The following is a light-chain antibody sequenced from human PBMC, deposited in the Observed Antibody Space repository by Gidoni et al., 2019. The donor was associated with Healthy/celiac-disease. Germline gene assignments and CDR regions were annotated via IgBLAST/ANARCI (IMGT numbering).Light chain of an antibody. CDR3: QSYDSSLSVWV. CDR2: GNS. J-gene: IGLJ3*02. CDR1: SSNIWAGYD. Sequence: QSVLTQPPSVSGAPGPRATISCTGSSSNIWAGYDVHWYPPLPGTAPKLLTYGNSNRPSGVPDRFAGSRSGTSASLAITGLQAEDEAEYYCQSYDSSLSVWVFGGGTKLTVL. V-gene: IGLV1-40*01.